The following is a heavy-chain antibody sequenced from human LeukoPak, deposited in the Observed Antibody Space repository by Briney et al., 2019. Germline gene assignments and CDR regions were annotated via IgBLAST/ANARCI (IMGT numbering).Heavy chain of an antibody. J-gene: IGHJ3*02. V-gene: IGHV1-69*06. CDR3: ARVTMIVVVIGAFDI. CDR1: GATFSSYA. D-gene: IGHD3-22*01. CDR2: IIPIFGTA. Sequence: SVKLSCTSSGATFSSYAISWVRHAPGPGLEWMGGIIPIFGTANYAQKFQGRVTITADKSTSTAYMELSSLRSEDTAVYYCARVTMIVVVIGAFDIWGQGTMVTVSS.